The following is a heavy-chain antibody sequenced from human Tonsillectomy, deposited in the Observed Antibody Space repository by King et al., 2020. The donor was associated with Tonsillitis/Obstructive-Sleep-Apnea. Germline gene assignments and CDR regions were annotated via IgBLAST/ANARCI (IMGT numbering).Heavy chain of an antibody. CDR2: IWYDGSNK. D-gene: IGHD2-2*01. Sequence: QLVQSGGGVVQPGRSLRLSCAASGFTFSSYGMHWVRQAPGKGLEWVAVIWYDGSNKYYADSVKGRFTISRDNSKNTLFLQMNSLRAEDTFVYYCSRGDCYNTSCYLVDYCVQGTLVSVSS. CDR3: SRGDCYNTSCYLVDY. V-gene: IGHV3-33*01. J-gene: IGHJ4*02. CDR1: GFTFSSYG.